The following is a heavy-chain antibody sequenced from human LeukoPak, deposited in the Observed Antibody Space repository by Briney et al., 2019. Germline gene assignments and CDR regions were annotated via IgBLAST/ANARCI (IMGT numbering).Heavy chain of an antibody. Sequence: GGSLRLSCAASGFTFSVAAMTRVRQAPGKGLEWVSLIGASGESTYYADSVKGRFTISRDNSKNTLSLQMNSLRVEDTAMYSCAKDIQLSTWGLGTMVTVSS. CDR3: AKDIQLST. V-gene: IGHV3-23*01. D-gene: IGHD5-24*01. CDR2: IGASGEST. J-gene: IGHJ3*01. CDR1: GFTFSVAA.